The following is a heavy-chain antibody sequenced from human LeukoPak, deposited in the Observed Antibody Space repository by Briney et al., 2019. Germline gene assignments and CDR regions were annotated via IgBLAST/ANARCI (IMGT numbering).Heavy chain of an antibody. CDR1: GFTFSTFA. J-gene: IGHJ4*02. Sequence: GGSLRLSCAASGFTFSTFAMHWVRLSPGKGLEWVSSITGSGPYMLYADSVKHRFTISRDNTKNLLYLEMNSLRAEDTAVYYCARLLVYNSGGEAFDHWGQGTLVTVSS. V-gene: IGHV3-21*06. CDR3: ARLLVYNSGGEAFDH. D-gene: IGHD1-20*01. CDR2: ITGSGPYM.